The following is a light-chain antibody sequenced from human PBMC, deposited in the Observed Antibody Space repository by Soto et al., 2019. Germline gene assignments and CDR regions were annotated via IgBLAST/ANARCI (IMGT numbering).Light chain of an antibody. J-gene: IGLJ1*01. CDR3: SSYTTISALGI. CDR1: SRDVGGYNY. Sequence: QSALTQPASVSGSPGQSITISCTGTSRDVGGYNYVSWYQQHPGEAPKLIIYDVSSRPSGISYRFSGSKSGNTASLTISGLQAEDEADYYCSSYTTISALGIFGTGTKLTVL. CDR2: DVS. V-gene: IGLV2-14*03.